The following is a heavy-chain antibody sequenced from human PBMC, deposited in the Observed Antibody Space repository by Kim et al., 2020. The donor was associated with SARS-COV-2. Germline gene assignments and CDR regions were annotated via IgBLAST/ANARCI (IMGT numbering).Heavy chain of an antibody. CDR3: ARVYYGSGSPPAFDI. CDR1: GGTFSSYA. V-gene: IGHV1-69*06. J-gene: IGHJ3*02. D-gene: IGHD3-10*01. Sequence: SVKVSCKASGGTFSSYAISWVRQAPGQGLEWMGGIIPIFGTANYAQKFQGRVTITADKSTSTAYMELSSLRSEDTAVYYCARVYYGSGSPPAFDIWGQGTMVTVSS. CDR2: IIPIFGTA.